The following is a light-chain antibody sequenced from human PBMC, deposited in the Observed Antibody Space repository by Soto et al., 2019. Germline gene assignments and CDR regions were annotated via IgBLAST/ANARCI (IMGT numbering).Light chain of an antibody. Sequence: DIQMTQSPSTLSASVGDRVTITCRASQSISSWLAWYQQKPGKAPKLLIYKASSLESGVPSRFSGSGSGTEFTLTISRLEPEDFAVYYCQQYGSSRWTFGQGAKVEV. CDR1: QSISSW. CDR2: KAS. J-gene: IGKJ1*01. CDR3: QQYGSSRWT. V-gene: IGKV1-5*03.